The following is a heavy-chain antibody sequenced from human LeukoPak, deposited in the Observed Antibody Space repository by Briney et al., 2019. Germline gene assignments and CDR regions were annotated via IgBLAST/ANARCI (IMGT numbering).Heavy chain of an antibody. D-gene: IGHD3-22*01. CDR2: IYYSGST. V-gene: IGHV4-59*01. J-gene: IGHJ5*02. CDR1: GGSISSYY. Sequence: PSETLSLTCTVSGGSISSYYWSWIRQPPGKGLEWIGYIYYSGSTTYNSSLKSRINMSINTSKNQFSLKLNSVTAADTAVYFCANRGYYHKWFEPWGQGTLVTVSS. CDR3: ANRGYYHKWFEP.